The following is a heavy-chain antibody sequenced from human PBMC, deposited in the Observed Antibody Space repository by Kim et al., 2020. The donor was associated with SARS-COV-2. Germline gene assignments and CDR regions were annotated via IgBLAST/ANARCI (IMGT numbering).Heavy chain of an antibody. CDR2: ISGSGGST. CDR3: AKGLMGYVYSSGWYDY. CDR1: GFTFSSYA. D-gene: IGHD6-13*01. V-gene: IGHV3-23*01. J-gene: IGHJ4*02. Sequence: GGSLRLSCAASGFTFSSYAMRWVRQAPGKGLEWVSAISGSGGSTYYADSVKGRFTISRDNSKNTLYLQMNSLRAEDTAVYYCAKGLMGYVYSSGWYDYWGQGTLVTVSS.